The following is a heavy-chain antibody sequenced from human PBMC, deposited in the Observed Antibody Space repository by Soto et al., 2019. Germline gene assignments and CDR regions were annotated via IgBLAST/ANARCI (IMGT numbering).Heavy chain of an antibody. J-gene: IGHJ6*02. V-gene: IGHV5-51*01. Sequence: GESLKISCKGSGYSFASYWIGWVRQMPGKDLEWMGIIYPGDSDTRYSPSFQGQVTISADKSLRTAYLQWTSLKASDTALYYCARTRSFTLGFYYDGMDVWGQGTTVTVSS. CDR1: GYSFASYW. CDR2: IYPGDSDT. CDR3: ARTRSFTLGFYYDGMDV. D-gene: IGHD6-6*01.